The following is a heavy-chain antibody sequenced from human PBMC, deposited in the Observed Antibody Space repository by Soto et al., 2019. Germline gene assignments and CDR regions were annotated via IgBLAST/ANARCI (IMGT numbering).Heavy chain of an antibody. Sequence: GGSLRLSCAASGFTFSSYSMNWVRQAPGKGLEWVSYISSSSSTIYYADSVKGRFTISRDNAKNSLYLQMNSLRAEDTAVYYCARAWNTDYIWGSRPAGKPWGQGTLVTVSS. CDR3: ARAWNTDYIWGSRPAGKP. CDR1: GFTFSSYS. J-gene: IGHJ4*02. V-gene: IGHV3-48*01. D-gene: IGHD3-16*01. CDR2: ISSSSSTI.